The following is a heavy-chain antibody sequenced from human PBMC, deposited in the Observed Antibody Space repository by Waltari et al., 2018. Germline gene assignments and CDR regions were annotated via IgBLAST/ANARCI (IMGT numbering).Heavy chain of an antibody. J-gene: IGHJ4*02. CDR1: GGSISSYY. D-gene: IGHD4-4*01. Sequence: QVQLQESGPGLVKPSETLSLTCTVSGGSISSYYWSWIRQPPGKGLEWIGYIYYSGSTNYNPSLKSRVTISVDTSKNQFSLKLSSVTAADTAVYYCARETLDSNCVDYWGQGTLVTVSS. CDR2: IYYSGST. V-gene: IGHV4-59*01. CDR3: ARETLDSNCVDY.